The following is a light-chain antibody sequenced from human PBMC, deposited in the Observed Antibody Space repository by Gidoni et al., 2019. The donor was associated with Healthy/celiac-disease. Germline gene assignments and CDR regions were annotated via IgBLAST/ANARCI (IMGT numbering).Light chain of an antibody. CDR3: CSYAGSWV. V-gene: IGLV2-23*02. CDR2: EVS. CDR1: SSDVGSYTL. J-gene: IGLJ3*02. Sequence: QSALTQPASVSGSPGQSITISCTGTSSDVGSYTLVSWYQQHPGKAPKLMIYEVSKRPSGVSNRFSGSKSGNTASPTISGLQAEDEADYYCCSYAGSWVFGGGTKLTVL.